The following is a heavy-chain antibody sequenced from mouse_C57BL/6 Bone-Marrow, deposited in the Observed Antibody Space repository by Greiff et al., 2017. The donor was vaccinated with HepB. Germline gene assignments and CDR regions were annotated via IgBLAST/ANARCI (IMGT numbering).Heavy chain of an antibody. J-gene: IGHJ1*03. CDR1: GFTFSDFY. CDR2: SRNKANDYTT. CDR3: ARDATIWYFDV. V-gene: IGHV7-1*01. Sequence: EVQGVESGGGLVQSGRSLRLSCATSGFTFSDFYMEWVRQAPGKGLEWIAASRNKANDYTTEYSASVKGRFIVSRDTSQSILYLQMNALRAEDTAIYYCARDATIWYFDVWGTGTTVTVSS.